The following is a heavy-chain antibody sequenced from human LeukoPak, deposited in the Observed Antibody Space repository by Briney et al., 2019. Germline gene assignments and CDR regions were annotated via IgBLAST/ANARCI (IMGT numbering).Heavy chain of an antibody. Sequence: GGSLRLSCAASGFTFSSYAMTWVRQVPGKGLEWVSTISDSGARTNYADSAKGRFTISRDNSMNTLYLQMNSLRADDTAVYYCASDYFLDYWGQGTLVTVSS. CDR2: ISDSGART. CDR1: GFTFSSYA. D-gene: IGHD6-25*01. V-gene: IGHV3-23*01. CDR3: ASDYFLDY. J-gene: IGHJ4*02.